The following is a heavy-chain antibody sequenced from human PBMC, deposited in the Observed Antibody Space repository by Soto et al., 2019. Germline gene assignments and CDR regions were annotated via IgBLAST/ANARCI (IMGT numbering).Heavy chain of an antibody. Sequence: GESLKISCKGSGYSFTSYWIGWVRQMPGKGLEWMGIIYPGDSDTRYSPSFQGQVTISADKSISTAYLQWSSLKASDTAMYYCARQRRYYGSGSPRPYYYGMDVWGQGTTVTVSS. CDR3: ARQRRYYGSGSPRPYYYGMDV. CDR2: IYPGDSDT. J-gene: IGHJ6*02. CDR1: GYSFTSYW. D-gene: IGHD3-10*01. V-gene: IGHV5-51*01.